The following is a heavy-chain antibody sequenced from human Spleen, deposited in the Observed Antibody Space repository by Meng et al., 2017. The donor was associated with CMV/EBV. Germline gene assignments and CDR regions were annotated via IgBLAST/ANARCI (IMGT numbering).Heavy chain of an antibody. Sequence: ASVKVSCKASGYTFTGYYMHWVRQAPGQGLEWMGWINPNSGGTNYAHKFQGRVTVTADTSTSTAYMELRSLRTDDTAVYYCAGGSGWPFFDYWGQGTLVTVSS. CDR1: GYTFTGYY. CDR3: AGGSGWPFFDY. CDR2: INPNSGGT. J-gene: IGHJ4*02. V-gene: IGHV1-2*02. D-gene: IGHD6-25*01.